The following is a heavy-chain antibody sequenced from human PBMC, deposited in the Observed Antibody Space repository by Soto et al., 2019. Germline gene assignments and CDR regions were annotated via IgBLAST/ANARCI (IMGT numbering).Heavy chain of an antibody. CDR2: IYYSGST. CDR1: GGSISSGGYY. D-gene: IGHD6-6*01. J-gene: IGHJ5*02. CDR3: AREAARQDNWFDP. V-gene: IGHV4-31*03. Sequence: SETLSLTCTVSGGSISSGGYYWSWIRQHPGKGLEWIGYIYYSGSTYYNPSLKSRVTISVDTSKNQFSLKLSSVTAADTAVYYCAREAARQDNWFDPWGQGTLVTVSS.